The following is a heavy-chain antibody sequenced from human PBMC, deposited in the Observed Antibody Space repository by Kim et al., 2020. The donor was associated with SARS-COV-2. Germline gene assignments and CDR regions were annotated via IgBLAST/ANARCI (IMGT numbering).Heavy chain of an antibody. CDR1: GFTFSSYC. CDR2: ISSSGSNT. Sequence: GGSLRLSCAASGFTFSSYCMNWVRQAPGKGLEWVSSISSSGSNTYYAASVKGRFTISRDNAKNSLYLQMNSLRAEDTAVYYCARVGMISSAGSFDYWGQG. V-gene: IGHV3-21*01. CDR3: ARVGMISSAGSFDY. J-gene: IGHJ4*02. D-gene: IGHD6-13*01.